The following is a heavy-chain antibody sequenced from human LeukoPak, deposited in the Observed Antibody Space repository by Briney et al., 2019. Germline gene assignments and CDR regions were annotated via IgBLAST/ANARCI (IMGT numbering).Heavy chain of an antibody. CDR3: TRGRAYYDSTGYYY. V-gene: IGHV4-59*01. CDR2: TYYSGNT. J-gene: IGHJ4*02. CDR1: GGSMTNYY. D-gene: IGHD3-22*01. Sequence: SETLSLTCTVSGGSMTNYYWTWIRQSPGKGLEWIGHTYYSGNTNYNPSPKSRVTISIETSKNQFSLKLSSVTAADTAVYYCTRGRAYYDSTGYYYWGRGILVTVSS.